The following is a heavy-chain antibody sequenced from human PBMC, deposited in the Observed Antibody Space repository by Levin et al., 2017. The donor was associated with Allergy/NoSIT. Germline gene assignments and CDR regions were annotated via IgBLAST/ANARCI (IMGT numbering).Heavy chain of an antibody. D-gene: IGHD3-9*01. V-gene: IGHV3-30*03. CDR3: ARVRRELVTARDAFDM. Sequence: GGSLRLSCAVSGFAFSSYAMHWVRQAPGKGLEWVADISDDGSKKYYADSVKGRFTISRDNFKNTLFLQMNSLRVEDTAVYYCARVRRELVTARDAFDMWGTGRGVTVSS. J-gene: IGHJ3*02. CDR2: ISDDGSKK. CDR1: GFAFSSYA.